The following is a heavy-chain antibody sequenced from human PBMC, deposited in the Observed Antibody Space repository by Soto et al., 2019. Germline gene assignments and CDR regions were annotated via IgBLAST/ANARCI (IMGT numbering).Heavy chain of an antibody. V-gene: IGHV4-30-4*01. J-gene: IGHJ4*02. CDR3: ARENYGALTLDF. CDR2: IHYSGST. CDR1: GGSFSTSAYN. Sequence: SETLSLTCTVSGGSFSTSAYNWNWIRQSPGKGLEWIGYIHYSGSTYYNPSLQSRVTISIDTSKKQFSLKLNSVTAADTAMYYCARENYGALTLDFWGQGTLVTVS. D-gene: IGHD4-17*01.